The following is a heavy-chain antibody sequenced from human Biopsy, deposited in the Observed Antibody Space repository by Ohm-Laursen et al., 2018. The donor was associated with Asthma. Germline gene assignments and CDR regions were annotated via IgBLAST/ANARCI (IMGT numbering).Heavy chain of an antibody. D-gene: IGHD5-24*01. J-gene: IGHJ4*02. V-gene: IGHV1-18*04. CDR1: GYIFRSYG. CDR2: ISPFTGDT. CDR3: ARHPYNFGGFDY. Sequence: ATVKISCKASGYIFRSYGVSWVRQAPGQGLKWMGWISPFTGDTHFGQKFQGRVTMTTDTSTDTAYMELRSLRSDDTAVYYCARHPYNFGGFDYWGQGSLVLVSS.